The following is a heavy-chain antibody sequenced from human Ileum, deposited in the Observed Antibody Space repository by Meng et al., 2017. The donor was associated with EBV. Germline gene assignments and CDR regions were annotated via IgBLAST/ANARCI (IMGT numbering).Heavy chain of an antibody. V-gene: IGHV4-4*02. J-gene: IGHJ4*02. CDR1: GDSISRGDW. Sequence: QVQLQESRPGLVKPSETLSLTCAVSGDSISRGDWWSWVRQPPGKGLEWIGETSHSGSTNYSPSLKSRVTISLDKSKNQLSLKLNSVTAADTAVYYCASSDYYRSNYWGQGTLVTVSS. D-gene: IGHD3-22*01. CDR2: TSHSGST. CDR3: ASSDYYRSNY.